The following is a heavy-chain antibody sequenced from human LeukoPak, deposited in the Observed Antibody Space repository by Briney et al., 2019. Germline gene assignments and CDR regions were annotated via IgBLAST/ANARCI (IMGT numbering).Heavy chain of an antibody. J-gene: IGHJ4*02. V-gene: IGHV3-33*01. Sequence: SGGSLRLSCAASGFTFSSYGMHWVRQAPGKGLEWVAVIWYDGSNKYYADSVKGRFTTSRDNSKNTLYLQMNSLRAEDTAVYYCARDHTVATIGAFFDYWGQGTLVTVSS. CDR3: ARDHTVATIGAFFDY. CDR2: IWYDGSNK. CDR1: GFTFSSYG. D-gene: IGHD5-12*01.